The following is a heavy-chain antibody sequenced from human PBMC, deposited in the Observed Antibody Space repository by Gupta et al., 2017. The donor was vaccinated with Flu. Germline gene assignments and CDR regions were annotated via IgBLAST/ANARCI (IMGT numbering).Heavy chain of an antibody. CDR1: GFTFLSHE. Sequence: EVILVESGGGLVQPGGSLRLSCVVSGFTFLSHEMNWVRQAPGKGLEWISYIDRSGSNKYYADSVKGRFSISRDDAKNSLYLQMNSLRAEDTAVYYCARDSRPGRVGVDPDYHQYGMEVWGQGTTVTVSS. CDR3: ARDSRPGRVGVDPDYHQYGMEV. D-gene: IGHD1-26*01. J-gene: IGHJ6*02. CDR2: IDRSGSNK. V-gene: IGHV3-48*03.